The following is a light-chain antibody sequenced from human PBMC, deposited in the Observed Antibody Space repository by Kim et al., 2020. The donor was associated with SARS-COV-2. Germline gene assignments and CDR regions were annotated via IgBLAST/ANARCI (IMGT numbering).Light chain of an antibody. CDR2: EVS. Sequence: QSALTQPPSVSGSPGHSVTISCTGTSSDVGGYNRVSWYQQPPGTAPKLMIFEVSSRPSGVPDRFSGSKSGNTASLTISGLQPEDEADYYCASYTTTTSLVFGGGTQLTVL. V-gene: IGLV2-18*02. CDR3: ASYTTTTSLV. J-gene: IGLJ3*02. CDR1: SSDVGGYNR.